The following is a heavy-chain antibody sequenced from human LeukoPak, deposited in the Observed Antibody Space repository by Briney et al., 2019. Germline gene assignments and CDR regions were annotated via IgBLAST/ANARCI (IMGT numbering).Heavy chain of an antibody. D-gene: IGHD5-12*01. CDR1: GFTFSDYA. CDR2: IKAGGGTT. CDR3: AKAIVATITDFDY. J-gene: IGHJ4*02. V-gene: IGHV3-23*01. Sequence: GGSLRLSCAASGFTFSDYAMSWVRQAPGKGLEWVSVIKAGGGTTFYADSVKGRFTISRDKSKNTLYLQMNSLRAEDTAVYYCAKAIVATITDFDYWGQGTLVTVSS.